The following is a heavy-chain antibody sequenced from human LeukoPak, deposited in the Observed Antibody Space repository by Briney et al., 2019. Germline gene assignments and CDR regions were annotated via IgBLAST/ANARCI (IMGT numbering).Heavy chain of an antibody. CDR2: IIPIFGTA. CDR1: GGTFSSYA. CDR3: AGVEMATGFDY. V-gene: IGHV1-69*13. J-gene: IGHJ4*02. D-gene: IGHD5-24*01. Sequence: ASVKVSCKASGGTFSSYAISWVRQAPGQGLEWMGGIIPIFGTANYAQKFQGRVTITADESTSTAYMELSSLRSEDTAVYYCAGVEMATGFDYWGQGTLVTVSS.